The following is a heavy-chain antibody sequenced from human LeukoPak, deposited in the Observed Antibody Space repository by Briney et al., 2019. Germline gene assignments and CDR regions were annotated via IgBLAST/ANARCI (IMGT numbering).Heavy chain of an antibody. D-gene: IGHD6-19*01. Sequence: SETLSLTCAVYGGSFSGYYWSWIRQPPGKGLEWIGEINHSGSTNYNPSLKSRVTISVDTSKNQFSLKLSSVTAADTAVYYCARLHSSGWYYYWGQGTLVTVSS. J-gene: IGHJ4*02. CDR1: GGSFSGYY. CDR3: ARLHSSGWYYY. CDR2: INHSGST. V-gene: IGHV4-34*01.